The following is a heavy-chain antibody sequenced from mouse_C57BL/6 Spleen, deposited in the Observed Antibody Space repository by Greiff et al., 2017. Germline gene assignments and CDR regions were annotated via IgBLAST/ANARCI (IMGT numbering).Heavy chain of an antibody. CDR1: GFTFSSYA. CDR3: TREGGAQAPWFAY. CDR2: ISSGGDYI. V-gene: IGHV5-9-1*02. Sequence: EVKLMESGEGLVKPGGSLKLSCAASGFTFSSYAMSWVRQTPEKRLEWVAYISSGGDYIYYADTVTGRFTISRDNARKTLELQMSSLKSEDTAMYYCTREGGAQAPWFAYWGQGTLVTVSA. D-gene: IGHD3-2*02. J-gene: IGHJ3*01.